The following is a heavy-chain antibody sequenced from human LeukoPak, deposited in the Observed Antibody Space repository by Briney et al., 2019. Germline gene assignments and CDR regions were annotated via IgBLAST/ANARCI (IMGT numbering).Heavy chain of an antibody. J-gene: IGHJ5*02. CDR1: GGSISSGGYY. V-gene: IGHV4-31*03. D-gene: IGHD3-22*01. CDR3: ARGDYDSSGYYSPYNWFDP. Sequence: SQTLSLTCTVSGGSISSGGYYWSWIRQHPGRGLEWIGYIYYSGSTYYNPSLKSRVTISVDTSKNQFSLKLSSVTAADTAVYYCARGDYDSSGYYSPYNWFDPWGQGTLVTVSS. CDR2: IYYSGST.